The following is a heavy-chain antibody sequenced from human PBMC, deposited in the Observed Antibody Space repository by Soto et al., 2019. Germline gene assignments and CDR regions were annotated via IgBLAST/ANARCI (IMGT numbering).Heavy chain of an antibody. D-gene: IGHD5-12*01. CDR2: INAGNGNT. Sequence: AXVKVSCKASGYTFTSYAMHWVRQAPGQRLEWMGWINAGNGNTKYSQKFQGRVTITRDTSTSTAYMELSSLRSEDTAVYYCAXGVGLXSGYDYWGQGTLVTVSS. CDR3: AXGVGLXSGYDY. V-gene: IGHV1-3*01. CDR1: GYTFTSYA. J-gene: IGHJ4*02.